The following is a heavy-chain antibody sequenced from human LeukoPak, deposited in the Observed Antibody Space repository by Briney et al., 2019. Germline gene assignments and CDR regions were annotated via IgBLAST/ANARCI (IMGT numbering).Heavy chain of an antibody. CDR2: ISGSGGGT. CDR3: AKRGVVIRVILVGFHKEAYYFES. CDR1: GITLSNYG. Sequence: GGSLRLSCAVSGITLSNYGMTWVRQAPGKGLEWVAGISGSGGGTNYADSVKGRFTIPRDNAKNTLYLQMNSLRAEDTAVYFCAKRGVVIRVILVGFHKEAYYFESWGQGALVTVSS. V-gene: IGHV3-23*01. D-gene: IGHD3/OR15-3a*01. J-gene: IGHJ4*02.